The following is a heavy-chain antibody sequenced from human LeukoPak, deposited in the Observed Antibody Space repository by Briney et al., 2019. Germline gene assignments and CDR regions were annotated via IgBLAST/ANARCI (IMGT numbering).Heavy chain of an antibody. V-gene: IGHV3-9*01. J-gene: IGHJ6*02. CDR1: GFTFDDYA. D-gene: IGHD1-26*01. Sequence: GGSLRLSCAASGFTFDDYAMHWVRQAPGKGLEWVSGISWNSGSIGYADSVKGRFTISRDNAKNSLYLQMNSLRAEDTALYYCAKGPGRATNPTHRYYYYYYGMDVWGQGTTVTVSS. CDR2: ISWNSGSI. CDR3: AKGPGRATNPTHRYYYYYYGMDV.